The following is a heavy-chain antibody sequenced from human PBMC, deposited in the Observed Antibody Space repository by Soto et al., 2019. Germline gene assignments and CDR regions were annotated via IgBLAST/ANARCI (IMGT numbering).Heavy chain of an antibody. J-gene: IGHJ4*02. CDR3: TRVKGIAAHIDY. Sequence: GGSLRLSCTACGFTFVDYAMSWFRQAPGKGLEWVGFIRSKAYGGTTEYAASVKGRFTISRDDSKSIAYLQMNSLKTEDTAVYYCTRVKGIAAHIDYWGQGTLVTVSS. V-gene: IGHV3-49*03. D-gene: IGHD6-13*01. CDR2: IRSKAYGGTT. CDR1: GFTFVDYA.